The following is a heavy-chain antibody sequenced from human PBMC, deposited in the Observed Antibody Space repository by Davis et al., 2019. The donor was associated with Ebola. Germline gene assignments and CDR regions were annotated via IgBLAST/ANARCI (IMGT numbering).Heavy chain of an antibody. CDR3: ARDPYWLAPLGDGMDV. CDR1: GFTFSSYA. Sequence: GESLKISCAASGFTFSSYAMHWVRQAPGKGLEYVSAISSNGGSTYYADSVKGRFTISRDNSKNTLYLQMGSLRAEDMAVYYCARDPYWLAPLGDGMDVWGQGTTVTVSS. V-gene: IGHV3-64*02. CDR2: ISSNGGST. J-gene: IGHJ6*02. D-gene: IGHD6-19*01.